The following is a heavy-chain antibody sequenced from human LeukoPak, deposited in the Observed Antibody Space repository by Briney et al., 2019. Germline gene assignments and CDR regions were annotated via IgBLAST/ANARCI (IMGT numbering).Heavy chain of an antibody. V-gene: IGHV3-48*03. CDR3: ARDHGYSYGIPDAFYI. CDR1: RLIFCYLD. D-gene: IGHD5-18*01. J-gene: IGHJ3*02. CDR2: ISSSGSTI. Sequence: GGSLRLSCAHSRLIFCYLDTIWEHQAPGKGLEWVSYISSSGSTIYYADSVKGRFTISRDNAKNSLYLQMNSLRAEDTAVYYCARDHGYSYGIPDAFYIWGQGTMVTVSS.